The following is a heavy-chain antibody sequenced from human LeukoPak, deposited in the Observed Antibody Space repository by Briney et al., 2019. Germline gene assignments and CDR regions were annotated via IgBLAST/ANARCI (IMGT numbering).Heavy chain of an antibody. CDR1: GFTFSSYA. CDR2: ISGSGGST. Sequence: PGGSLRLSCAASGFTFSSYAMSWVRQAPGKGLEWVSAISGSGGSTYYADSVKGRFTISRDNSKNTLYLQMYSLRAEDTAVYYCAKTLKVFRGPYFDYWGQGTLVTVSS. CDR3: AKTLKVFRGPYFDY. D-gene: IGHD3-16*01. J-gene: IGHJ4*02. V-gene: IGHV3-23*01.